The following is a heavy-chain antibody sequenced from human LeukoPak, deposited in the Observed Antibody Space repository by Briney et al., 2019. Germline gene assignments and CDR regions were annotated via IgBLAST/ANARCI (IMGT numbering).Heavy chain of an antibody. CDR3: ARNGMVGATDY. CDR1: GYTFTSYA. V-gene: IGHV1-3*01. J-gene: IGHJ4*02. Sequence: ASVKVSCKASGYTFTSYAMHWVRQAPGQRLEWMGWINAGNGNTKYSQKFQGRVTITRDTSASTAYMGLSSLRSEDTAVYYCARNGMVGATDYWGQGTLVTVSS. D-gene: IGHD1-26*01. CDR2: INAGNGNT.